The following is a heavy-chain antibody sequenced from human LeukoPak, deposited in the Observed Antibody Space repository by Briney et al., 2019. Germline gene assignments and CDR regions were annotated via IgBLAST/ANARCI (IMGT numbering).Heavy chain of an antibody. CDR3: ARVGDMAVAGTWGHFDY. D-gene: IGHD6-19*01. CDR1: GYTFINDR. J-gene: IGHJ4*02. Sequence: ASVTVSCKASGYTFINDRINWVRQAPGQGLEWMGWINPNSGGTNYAQKFQGRVTMTRDTSISTAYMDLSRLRSDDTAVYYCARVGDMAVAGTWGHFDYWGQGTLVTVSS. V-gene: IGHV1-2*02. CDR2: INPNSGGT.